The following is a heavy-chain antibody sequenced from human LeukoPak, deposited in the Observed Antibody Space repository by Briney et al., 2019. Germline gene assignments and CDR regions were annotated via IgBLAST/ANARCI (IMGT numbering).Heavy chain of an antibody. Sequence: SETLSLTCTVSGGSISSYYWSWIRQPPGKGLEWIGYIYYSGSTYYNPSLKSRVTMSVDTSKNQFSLKLSSVTAADSAVYYCARHFGSSWSYFDHWGQGTLVTV. J-gene: IGHJ4*02. CDR2: IYYSGST. CDR3: ARHFGSSWSYFDH. D-gene: IGHD6-13*01. CDR1: GGSISSYY. V-gene: IGHV4-59*08.